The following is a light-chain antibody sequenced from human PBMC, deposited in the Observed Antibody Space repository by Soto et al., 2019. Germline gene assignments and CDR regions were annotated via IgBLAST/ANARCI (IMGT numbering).Light chain of an antibody. V-gene: IGKV3-11*01. CDR1: ESVSRY. J-gene: IGKJ4*01. Sequence: EIVLTQSPATLSLSPGETATLSCRAGESVSRYLAWYQQKPGQAPRLLIYDASNRATGIPTRFTGRGSATAVTLPVSSLEPEDFTVYYCQQGRRTFGGGTKGEI. CDR2: DAS. CDR3: QQGRRT.